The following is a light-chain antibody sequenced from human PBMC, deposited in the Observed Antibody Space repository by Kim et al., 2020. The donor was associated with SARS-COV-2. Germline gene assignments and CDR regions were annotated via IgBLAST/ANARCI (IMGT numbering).Light chain of an antibody. Sequence: QRVTFSCSGSSSNIGSNYVYWYQQLPGTAPKLLIYSNNQRPSGVPDRFSGSKSGTSASLAISGLRSEDEADYYCAAWDDSLSGSWVFGGGTQLTVL. CDR2: SNN. V-gene: IGLV1-47*02. J-gene: IGLJ3*02. CDR1: SSNIGSNY. CDR3: AAWDDSLSGSWV.